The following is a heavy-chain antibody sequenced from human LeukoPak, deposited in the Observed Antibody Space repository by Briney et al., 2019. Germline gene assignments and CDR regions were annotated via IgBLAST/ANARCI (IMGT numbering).Heavy chain of an antibody. CDR1: GFSLSTSGVG. V-gene: IGHV2-5*01. J-gene: IGHJ4*02. CDR3: AHRGSSGWFFDY. CDR2: IYWNDDK. D-gene: IGHD6-19*01. Sequence: SGPTLVKPTQTLTLTCTFSGFSLSTSGVGVGWIRQPPGKALEWLALIYWNDDKRYGPSLKSRLTITKDTSKNQVVLTMTNMDPVDTATYYCAHRGSSGWFFDYWGQGTLVTVSS.